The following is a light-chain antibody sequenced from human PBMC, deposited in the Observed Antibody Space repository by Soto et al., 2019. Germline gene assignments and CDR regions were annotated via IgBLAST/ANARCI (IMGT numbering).Light chain of an antibody. V-gene: IGKV3-15*01. CDR2: GAS. J-gene: IGKJ1*01. Sequence: EIVLTQSPGTLSVSPGERATLSCRASQSVSSKLAWYQQKPGQAPRLLFYGASTGATGIPARFSGSGSETEFTLSISSLQSXDFAVYYCQQYNNWPGTFGQGTKVDIK. CDR3: QQYNNWPGT. CDR1: QSVSSK.